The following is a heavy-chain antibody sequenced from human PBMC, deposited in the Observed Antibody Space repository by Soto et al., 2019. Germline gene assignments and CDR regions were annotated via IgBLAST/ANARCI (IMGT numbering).Heavy chain of an antibody. D-gene: IGHD2-15*01. J-gene: IGHJ3*02. CDR1: GYTFTSYG. Sequence: ASVKVSCKASGYTFTSYGISWVRQAPGQGLEWMGWISAYNGNTNYAQKLQGRVTMTTDTSTSTAYMELRSLRSDDTAVYYCASPVGEGYCSGGSCGYRGDGFDILGQGTMVTVSS. CDR2: ISAYNGNT. CDR3: ASPVGEGYCSGGSCGYRGDGFDI. V-gene: IGHV1-18*04.